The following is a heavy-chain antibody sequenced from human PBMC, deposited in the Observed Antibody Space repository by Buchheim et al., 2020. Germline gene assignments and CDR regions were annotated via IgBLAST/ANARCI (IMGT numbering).Heavy chain of an antibody. CDR2: ISYDGSNK. CDR1: GFTFSSYG. CDR3: AKDDVIGSSWYGEYFQH. V-gene: IGHV3-30*18. J-gene: IGHJ1*01. D-gene: IGHD6-13*01. Sequence: QVQLVESGGGLVKPGGSLRLSCAASGFTFSSYGMHWVRQAPGKGLEWVAVISYDGSNKYYADSVKGRFTISRDNSKNTLYLQMNSLRAEDTAVYYCAKDDVIGSSWYGEYFQHWGQGTL.